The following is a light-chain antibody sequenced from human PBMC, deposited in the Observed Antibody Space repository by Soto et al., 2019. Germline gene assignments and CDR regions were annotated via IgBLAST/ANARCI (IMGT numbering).Light chain of an antibody. CDR1: QSVLHTNGYKY. J-gene: IGKJ1*01. Sequence: DIVMSPSPLSLPVTPGEPASISCRSSQSVLHTNGYKYLDWYLQKPGQSPQLLIYLGSNRASGVPDRFSVSGSGTNFTLTVSRLEAEDVEVYCCLHTVHPRRPFGQGNNAEIK. CDR3: LHTVHPRRP. CDR2: LGS. V-gene: IGKV2-28*01.